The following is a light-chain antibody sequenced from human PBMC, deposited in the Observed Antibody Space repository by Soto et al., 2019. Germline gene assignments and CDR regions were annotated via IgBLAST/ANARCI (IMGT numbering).Light chain of an antibody. J-gene: IGKJ1*01. CDR2: DAS. CDR3: QQYDYSRS. V-gene: IGKV1-5*01. Sequence: DIQLTQSPSTLSASVGDGVTITCRASHNISTSLAWYQHRPGKAPKLLVFDASNVESGVPSRFSGSGSGTEFTLTISSLHSDDFATYYCQQYDYSRSFGQGTKVDIK. CDR1: HNISTS.